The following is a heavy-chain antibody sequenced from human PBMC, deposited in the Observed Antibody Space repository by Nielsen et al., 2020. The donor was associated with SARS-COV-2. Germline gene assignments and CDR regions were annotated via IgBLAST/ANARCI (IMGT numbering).Heavy chain of an antibody. D-gene: IGHD3-10*01. CDR1: GFIFPQYG. CDR2: IWSDGSSG. CDR3: ARRGDFYSYYSSYFPY. V-gene: IGHV3-33*01. Sequence: GESLKISCAASGFIFPQYGMHWVRQAPGKGLEWVALIWSDGSSGYYADSVKGRFTVSRDNYRNTVFLQMDSLTTEDTATYYCARRGDFYSYYSSYFPYWGQGTQVTVSS. J-gene: IGHJ4*02.